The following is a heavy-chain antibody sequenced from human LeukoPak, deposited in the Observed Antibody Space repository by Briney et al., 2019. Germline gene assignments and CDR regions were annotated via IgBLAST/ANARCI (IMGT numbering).Heavy chain of an antibody. J-gene: IGHJ6*03. D-gene: IGHD4-11*01. CDR2: ISGSGGST. Sequence: QPGGSLRLSCEASGFSFSAAWMTWVRQAPGKGLEWVSAISGSGGSTYYADSVKGRFTISRDNSKNTLYLQMNSLRAEDTAVYYCAKEAYSNNYYYYMDVWGKGTTVTVSS. V-gene: IGHV3-23*01. CDR3: AKEAYSNNYYYYMDV. CDR1: GFSFSAAW.